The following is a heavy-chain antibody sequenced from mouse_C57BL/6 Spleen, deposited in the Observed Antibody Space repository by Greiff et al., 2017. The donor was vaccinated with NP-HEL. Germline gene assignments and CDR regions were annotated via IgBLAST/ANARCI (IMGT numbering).Heavy chain of an antibody. CDR2: IRNKANGYTT. CDR1: GFTFTDYY. D-gene: IGHD1-1*01. CDR3: ARYHLLRYFDV. Sequence: EVQLVESGGGLVQPGGSLSLSCAASGFTFTDYYMSWVRQPPGKALEWLGFIRNKANGYTTEYSASVKGRFTISRDNSQSILYLHMNALRAEDSATYYCARYHLLRYFDVWGTGTTVTVSS. V-gene: IGHV7-3*01. J-gene: IGHJ1*03.